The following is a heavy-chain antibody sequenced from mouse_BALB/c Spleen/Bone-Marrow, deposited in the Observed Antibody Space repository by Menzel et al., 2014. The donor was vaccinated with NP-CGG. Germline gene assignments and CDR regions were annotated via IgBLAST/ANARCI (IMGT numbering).Heavy chain of an antibody. CDR1: GFNIKDTY. CDR3: AMYYYGSSLFAY. J-gene: IGHJ3*01. CDR2: IDPANGNT. V-gene: IGHV14-3*02. D-gene: IGHD1-1*01. Sequence: VQLKESWAELVKPGASVKLSCTASGFNIKDTYMHWVKQRPEQGLEWIGRIDPANGNTKYDPKFQGKATITADTSSNTAYLQLSSLTSENTAVYYCAMYYYGSSLFAYWGQGTLVTASA.